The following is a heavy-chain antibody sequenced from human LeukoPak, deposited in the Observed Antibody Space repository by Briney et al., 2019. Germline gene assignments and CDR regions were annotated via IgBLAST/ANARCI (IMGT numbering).Heavy chain of an antibody. CDR3: ARDYDTSGSYFDFFDY. Sequence: GGSLRLSCAASGFTFSTYAVHWVRQAPGKGLEWVAVISYDGSKRYYADSVKGRFTISRDNSKNAFLQMNSLRAEDTAVYYCARDYDTSGSYFDFFDYWGQGTLVTVSS. D-gene: IGHD3-22*01. J-gene: IGHJ4*02. CDR1: GFTFSTYA. CDR2: ISYDGSKR. V-gene: IGHV3-30-3*01.